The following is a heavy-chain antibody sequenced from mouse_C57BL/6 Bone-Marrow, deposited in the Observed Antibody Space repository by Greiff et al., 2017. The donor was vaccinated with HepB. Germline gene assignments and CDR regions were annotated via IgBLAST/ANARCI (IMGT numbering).Heavy chain of an antibody. V-gene: IGHV1-54*01. Sequence: VKLQQSGAELVRPGTSVKVSCRASGYAFTNYLIEWVKQRPGQGLEWIGVINPGSGGTNYNEKFKGKATLTADKSSSTAYMQLSSLTSEDSAVYFCARGQLRLRDFDYWGQGTTLTVSS. CDR3: ARGQLRLRDFDY. CDR1: GYAFTNYL. J-gene: IGHJ2*01. CDR2: INPGSGGT. D-gene: IGHD3-2*02.